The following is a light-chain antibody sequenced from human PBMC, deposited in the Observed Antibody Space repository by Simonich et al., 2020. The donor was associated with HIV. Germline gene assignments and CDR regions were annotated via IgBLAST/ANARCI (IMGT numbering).Light chain of an antibody. J-gene: IGLJ1*01. V-gene: IGLV2-23*01. CDR2: EGS. CDR3: CSYASTRSYV. CDR1: SSDVGSYNF. Sequence: QSALTQPVSVSGSPGQSITLSCTGTSSDVGSYNFVSWYQQHPGKAPKLMIYEGSKLPSGVSNRFSGSKSGNTASLTISGLQAEDEADYYCCSYASTRSYVFGTGTKVTVL.